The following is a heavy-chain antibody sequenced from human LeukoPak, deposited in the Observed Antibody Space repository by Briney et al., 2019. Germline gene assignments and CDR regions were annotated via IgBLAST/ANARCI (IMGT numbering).Heavy chain of an antibody. Sequence: PGGSLRLSCAASGFTFSSYAMHWVRQAPGKGLEWVAVISYEGSNKYSADSVKGRFTISRDNSKNTLYLQMNSLRAEDTAGWYCARETRDWYFDIWGCGTLVTVSS. V-gene: IGHV3-30-3*01. J-gene: IGHJ2*01. CDR3: ARETRDWYFDI. CDR2: ISYEGSNK. CDR1: GFTFSSYA.